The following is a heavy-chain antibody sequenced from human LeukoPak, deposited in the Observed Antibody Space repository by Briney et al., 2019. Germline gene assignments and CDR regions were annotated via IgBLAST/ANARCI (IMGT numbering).Heavy chain of an antibody. D-gene: IGHD3-22*01. CDR2: ISWNSGSI. Sequence: SGGSLRLSCAASGFTFDDYAMHCVRQAPGKGLEWVSGISWNSGSIGYADSVKGRFTISRDNAKNSLYLQMNSLRAEDTAVYYCARDRAVYYDSSGYYEWPYDAFDIWGQGTMVTVSS. CDR3: ARDRAVYYDSSGYYEWPYDAFDI. V-gene: IGHV3-9*01. CDR1: GFTFDDYA. J-gene: IGHJ3*02.